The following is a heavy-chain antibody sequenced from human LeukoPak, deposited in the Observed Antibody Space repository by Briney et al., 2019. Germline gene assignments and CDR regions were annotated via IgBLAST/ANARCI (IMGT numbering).Heavy chain of an antibody. CDR1: GATFTSNA. CDR2: IIPIFGTA. CDR3: ARLIGSGVYYYMDV. D-gene: IGHD2-15*01. Sequence: ASGTVSCKASGATFTSNAISWVRQAPGQGLEWMGGIIPIFGTANYAQKFQGRVTITADESTSTAYMELSSLRSEDTAVYYCARLIGSGVYYYMDVWGKGTTVTVSS. V-gene: IGHV1-69*13. J-gene: IGHJ6*03.